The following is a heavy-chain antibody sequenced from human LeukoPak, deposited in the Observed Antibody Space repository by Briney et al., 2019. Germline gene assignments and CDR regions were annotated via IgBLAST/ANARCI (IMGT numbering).Heavy chain of an antibody. Sequence: SETLSLTCAVDGESFSGYCWSWIRQPPGKGLEWIGEINHSGLTSHSPSLKSRATISVDTSKKQFSLTLSSVTAADTADYYCARGRVRGITNYYTGLDVWGQGTTVTVSS. J-gene: IGHJ6*02. CDR2: INHSGLT. D-gene: IGHD3-10*01. CDR1: GESFSGYC. V-gene: IGHV4-34*04. CDR3: ARGRVRGITNYYTGLDV.